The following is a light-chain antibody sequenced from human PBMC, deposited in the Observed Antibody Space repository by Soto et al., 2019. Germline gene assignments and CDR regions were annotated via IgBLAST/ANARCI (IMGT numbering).Light chain of an antibody. CDR1: QDISNY. CDR3: QQYDNLPLT. Sequence: DIQMTQSPSSRSASVGDRVTITCRASQDISNYLNWYQQKPGKAPKLLIYDASNLETGVPSRFSGSGSGTDFTFTISSLQPEDIATYYCQQYDNLPLTFGGGTKVEIK. J-gene: IGKJ4*01. V-gene: IGKV1-33*01. CDR2: DAS.